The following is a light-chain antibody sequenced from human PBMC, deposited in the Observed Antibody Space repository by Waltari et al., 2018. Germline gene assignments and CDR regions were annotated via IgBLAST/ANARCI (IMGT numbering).Light chain of an antibody. J-gene: IGLJ2*01. Sequence: QSALTQPASVSGSPGQSITISCTGTSSDVGGYNYVSWYQQHPGKAPKLMRYEVSNRPSGVSNRFSGAKSGNTASLTISGLQSEDEADYYCSSYTSSSPVVFGGGTKLTVL. CDR2: EVS. V-gene: IGLV2-14*01. CDR1: SSDVGGYNY. CDR3: SSYTSSSPVV.